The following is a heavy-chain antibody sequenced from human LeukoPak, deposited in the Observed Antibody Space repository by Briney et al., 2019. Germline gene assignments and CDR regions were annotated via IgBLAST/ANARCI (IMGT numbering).Heavy chain of an antibody. D-gene: IGHD3-3*01. Sequence: PGGSLRLSCAASGFTFSSYGMHWVRQAPGKGLEWIGEINHSGSTNYNPSLKSRVTISVDTSKNQFSLKLSSVTAADTAVYYCARDTYYDFWSGQHDAFDIWGQGTMVTVSS. J-gene: IGHJ3*02. CDR3: ARDTYYDFWSGQHDAFDI. CDR1: GFTFSSYG. CDR2: INHSGST. V-gene: IGHV4-34*01.